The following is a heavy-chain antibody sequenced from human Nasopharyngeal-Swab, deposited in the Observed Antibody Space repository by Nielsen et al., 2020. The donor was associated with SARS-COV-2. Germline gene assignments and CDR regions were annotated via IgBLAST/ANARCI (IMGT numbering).Heavy chain of an antibody. CDR2: INTNTGNP. V-gene: IGHV7-4-1*02. J-gene: IGHJ6*02. Sequence: WVRQAPGQGLVWMGWINTNTGNPTYAQGFTGRFVFSLDTSVSTAYLQISSLKAEDTAVYYCARVNVVYYYYGMDVWGQGTTVTVSS. CDR3: ARVNVVYYYYGMDV. D-gene: IGHD2-15*01.